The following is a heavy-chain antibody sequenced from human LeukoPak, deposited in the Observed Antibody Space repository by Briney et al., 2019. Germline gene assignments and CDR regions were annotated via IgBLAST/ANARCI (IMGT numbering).Heavy chain of an antibody. D-gene: IGHD3-22*01. CDR3: ARDGSRYYQYYFDY. J-gene: IGHJ4*02. CDR1: GFTVSSNY. Sequence: GGSLRLSCAASGFTVSSNYMSWVRQAPGKGLEWVSVIYSGGNTYYADSVKGRFTISRDNSKNTLYLQMNSLRAEDTAVYYCARDGSRYYQYYFDYWGQGTLVTVSS. V-gene: IGHV3-66*01. CDR2: IYSGGNT.